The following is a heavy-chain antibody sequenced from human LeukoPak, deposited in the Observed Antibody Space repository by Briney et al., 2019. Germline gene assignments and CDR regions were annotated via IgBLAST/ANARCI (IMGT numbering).Heavy chain of an antibody. CDR1: GYSFTNYW. CDR2: IYPGDSDT. D-gene: IGHD3-22*01. V-gene: IGHV5-51*01. J-gene: IGHJ4*02. Sequence: GESLKISCKGSGYSFTNYWIGWVRQMPGKGLEWMGIIYPGDSDTRYSPSFQGQVTISVGKSISTAYLQRSSLKASDTAMYYCARRSSGYYFDYWGQGTLVTVSS. CDR3: ARRSSGYYFDY.